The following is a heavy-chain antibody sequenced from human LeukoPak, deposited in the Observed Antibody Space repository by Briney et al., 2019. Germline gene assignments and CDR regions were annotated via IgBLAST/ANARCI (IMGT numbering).Heavy chain of an antibody. J-gene: IGHJ4*02. D-gene: IGHD5-12*01. CDR1: GFTFSNYW. CDR3: ARGYRRFDY. V-gene: IGHV3-7*01. CDR2: IKQAGSEK. Sequence: GGSLRLSCAASGFTFSNYWMSWVRQAPGKGLKWVANIKQAGSEKYYVDSVKGRFTISRDNAKNSPYLQMNSLRAGDTALYYCARGYRRFDYWGQGTLVTVSS.